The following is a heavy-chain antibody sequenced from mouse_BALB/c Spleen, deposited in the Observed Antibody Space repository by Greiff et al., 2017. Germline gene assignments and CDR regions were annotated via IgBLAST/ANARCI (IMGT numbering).Heavy chain of an antibody. Sequence: DVKLVESGGGLVQPGGSLKLSCAASGFTFSSYTMSWVRQTPEKRLEWVAYISNGGGSTYYPDTVKGRFTISRDNAKNTLYLQMSSLKSEDTAMYYCARNYDRYFDVWGAGTTVTVSS. CDR3: ARNYDRYFDV. CDR2: ISNGGGST. J-gene: IGHJ1*01. V-gene: IGHV5-12-2*01. CDR1: GFTFSSYT. D-gene: IGHD2-4*01.